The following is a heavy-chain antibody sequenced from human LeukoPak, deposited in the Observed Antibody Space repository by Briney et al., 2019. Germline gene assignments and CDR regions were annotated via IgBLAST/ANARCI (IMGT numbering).Heavy chain of an antibody. J-gene: IGHJ3*02. V-gene: IGHV4-59*08. D-gene: IGHD3-10*01. CDR3: VRHLGGSGSHDAFDI. Sequence: GSLRLSCAASGFTFDDYGMSWVRQAPGKGLEWIGYIYYDGNTNYNPSLKSRVTISVDTSKNQVSLKLSSVTAADTAVYYCVRHLGGSGSHDAFDIWGQGTMVTVSS. CDR2: IYYDGNT. CDR1: GFTFDDYG.